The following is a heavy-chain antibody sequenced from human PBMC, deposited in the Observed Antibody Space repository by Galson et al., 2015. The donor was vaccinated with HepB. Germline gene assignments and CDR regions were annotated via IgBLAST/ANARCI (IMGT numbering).Heavy chain of an antibody. J-gene: IGHJ4*02. V-gene: IGHV3-30*18. Sequence: SLRLSCAASGFTFSSYGMHWVRQAPGKGLEWVAVISYDGSNKYYADSVKGRFTISRDNSKNTLYLQMNSLRAEDTAVYYCAKDWVRRFRGVIIDWGQGALVTVSS. CDR3: AKDWVRRFRGVIID. CDR1: GFTFSSYG. D-gene: IGHD3-10*01. CDR2: ISYDGSNK.